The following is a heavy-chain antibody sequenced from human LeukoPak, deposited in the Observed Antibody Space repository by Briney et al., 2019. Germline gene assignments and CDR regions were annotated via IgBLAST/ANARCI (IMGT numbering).Heavy chain of an antibody. J-gene: IGHJ4*02. CDR2: ISGSGGST. Sequence: GGSLRLSRAASGFTFSSYAMSWVRQAPGKGLEWVSAISGSGGSTYYADSVKGRFTISRDNSKNTLYLQMNSLRAEDTAVYYCAKGGKTYYYGSGSLVGWGQGTLVTVSS. V-gene: IGHV3-23*01. CDR3: AKGGKTYYYGSGSLVG. CDR1: GFTFSSYA. D-gene: IGHD3-10*01.